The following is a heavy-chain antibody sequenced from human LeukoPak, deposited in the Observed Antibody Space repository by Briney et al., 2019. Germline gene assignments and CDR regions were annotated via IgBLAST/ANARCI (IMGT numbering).Heavy chain of an antibody. J-gene: IGHJ3*02. Sequence: SETLSLTCTVSGGSISSYYWSWIRQPPGKGLEWIGYIYYSGSTNYNPSLKSRVTISVDTSKNQFSLKLSSVTAADTAVYYCATDFLDISGYYDRAFDIWGQGTMVTVSS. CDR1: GGSISSYY. V-gene: IGHV4-59*01. D-gene: IGHD3-22*01. CDR3: ATDFLDISGYYDRAFDI. CDR2: IYYSGST.